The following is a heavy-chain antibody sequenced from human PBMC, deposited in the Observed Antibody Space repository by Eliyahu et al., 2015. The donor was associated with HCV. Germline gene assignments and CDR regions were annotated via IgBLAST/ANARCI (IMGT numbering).Heavy chain of an antibody. Sequence: QVQLVESGGGLVKPGGSLRLSXAVSXFTFSDYYMXWIRQAPGKGLEWVSYISSSGSTIYYADSVKGRFTISRDNAKNSLYLQMNSLRAEDTAVYYCARVYGDYEDDAFDIWGQGTMVTVSS. D-gene: IGHD4-17*01. CDR1: XFTFSDYY. V-gene: IGHV3-11*01. J-gene: IGHJ3*02. CDR2: ISSSGSTI. CDR3: ARVYGDYEDDAFDI.